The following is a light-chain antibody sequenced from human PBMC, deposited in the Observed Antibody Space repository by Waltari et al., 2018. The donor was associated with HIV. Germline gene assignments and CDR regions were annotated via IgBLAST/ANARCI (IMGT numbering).Light chain of an antibody. CDR2: ENT. J-gene: IGLJ3*02. V-gene: IGLV2-14*01. Sequence: QSALTQPASVSGSPGQSTTISCTAAGSDFRHSNSAPWYQPHPGKAPKVIIYENTNRPSGVSSRFSGSISGNTASLTISGLQAEDEADYFCTSYISSASPEFGGGTKVTVL. CDR3: TSYISSASPE. CDR1: GSDFRHSNS.